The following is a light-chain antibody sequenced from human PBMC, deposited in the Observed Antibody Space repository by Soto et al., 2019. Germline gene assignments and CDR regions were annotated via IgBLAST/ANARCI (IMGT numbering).Light chain of an antibody. CDR2: GAS. CDR3: QQYGTSPLT. CDR1: QSVRSNS. V-gene: IGKV3-20*01. Sequence: EIVLTQSPRTLSLSPGESATLSCTASQSVRSNSLAWYQQKPGQAPRLLMFGASGRATGTPPRFSGRGSGTDFTLTISRLEPEDFAVYYCQQYGTSPLTFGGGTEVDI. J-gene: IGKJ4*01.